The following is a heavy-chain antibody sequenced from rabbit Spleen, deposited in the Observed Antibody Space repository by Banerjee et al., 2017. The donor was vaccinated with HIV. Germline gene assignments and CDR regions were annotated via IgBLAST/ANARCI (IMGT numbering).Heavy chain of an antibody. D-gene: IGHD1-1*01. CDR3: ARDLGSVVGWNFKL. Sequence: QEQLEESGGGLVKPEGSLTLTCKASGVSLHDKDVMCWVRQAPGKGLQWIACINTDTGKAVYATWAKGRFTISRTSSTTVTLQMTSLTAADTATHFCARDLGSVVGWNFKLWGPGTLVTVS. CDR1: GVSLHDKDV. J-gene: IGHJ4*01. CDR2: INTDTGKA. V-gene: IGHV1S45*01.